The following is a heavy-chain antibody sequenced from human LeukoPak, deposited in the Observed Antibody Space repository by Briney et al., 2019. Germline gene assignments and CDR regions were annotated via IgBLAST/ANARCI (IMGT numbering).Heavy chain of an antibody. CDR1: GFTFSSYS. V-gene: IGHV3-21*01. J-gene: IGHJ4*02. CDR3: ARGGIMITFGGLF. CDR2: ISSSSSYI. Sequence: PGGSLRLSCAASGFTFSSYSMNWVRQAPGKGLEWVSSISSSSSYIYYADSVKGRFTISRDNAKNSLYLQMNSLRAEDTAVYYCARGGIMITFGGLFWGQGTLVTVSS. D-gene: IGHD3-16*01.